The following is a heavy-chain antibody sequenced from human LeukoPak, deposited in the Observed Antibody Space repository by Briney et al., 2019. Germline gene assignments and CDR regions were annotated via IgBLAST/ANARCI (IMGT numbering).Heavy chain of an antibody. CDR2: TNANHRKE. D-gene: IGHD3-10*01. CDR1: GFNFSSYW. V-gene: IGHV3-7*01. J-gene: IGHJ4*02. Sequence: GSQRLSCAASGFNFSSYWMSWARQAAGKGLEWVAITNANHRKELCADSVKGRFTTSRDNAENSLYLQTNSLRAEDTAVYYCARGTSGSYDYWGQGTLV. CDR3: ARGTSGSYDY.